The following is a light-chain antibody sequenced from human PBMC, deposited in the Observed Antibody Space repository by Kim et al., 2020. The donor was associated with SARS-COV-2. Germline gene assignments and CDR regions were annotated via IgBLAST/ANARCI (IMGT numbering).Light chain of an antibody. CDR1: SLRSYY. CDR3: NSRDSSGNHS. J-gene: IGLJ1*01. CDR2: GKN. Sequence: VALGQTVRSTCQGDSLRSYYASWYQQKPGQAPVLVIYGKNNRPSGIPDRFSGSSSGNTASLTITGAQAEDEADYYCNSRDSSGNHSFGTGTKVTVL. V-gene: IGLV3-19*01.